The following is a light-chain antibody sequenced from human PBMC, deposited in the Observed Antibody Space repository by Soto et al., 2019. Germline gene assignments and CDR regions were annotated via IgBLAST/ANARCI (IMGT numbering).Light chain of an antibody. J-gene: IGLJ1*01. CDR2: DVS. V-gene: IGLV2-14*01. CDR1: SSDVGGSDF. CDR3: SSYTSSRSYV. Sequence: QSALTQPASVYGSPGQSITISCTGTSSDVGGSDFVSWHQQHPGKAPKLMIYDVSKWPSGVSNRFSGSKSGNTASLTISGLQAEDEADYYCSSYTSSRSYVFGSGTKVTVL.